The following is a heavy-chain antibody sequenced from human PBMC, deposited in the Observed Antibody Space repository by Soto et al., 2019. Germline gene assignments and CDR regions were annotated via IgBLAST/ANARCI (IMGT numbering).Heavy chain of an antibody. CDR3: ARVDRYCSSTSCYAPDAFDI. CDR2: IYYSGST. D-gene: IGHD2-2*01. Sequence: LSLTCTVSRGSISSYYWSWIRQPPGKGLEWIGYIYYSGSTNYNPSLKSRVTISVDTSKNQFSLKLSSVTAADTAVYYCARVDRYCSSTSCYAPDAFDIWGQGTMVTVSS. J-gene: IGHJ3*02. V-gene: IGHV4-59*01. CDR1: RGSISSYY.